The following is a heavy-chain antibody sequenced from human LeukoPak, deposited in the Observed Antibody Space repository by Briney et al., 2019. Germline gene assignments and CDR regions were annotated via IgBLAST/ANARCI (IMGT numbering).Heavy chain of an antibody. D-gene: IGHD3-22*01. CDR1: GGSISSYY. Sequence: SETLSLTCTVSGGSISSYYWGWIRQPPGKGLEWIGYIYYSGSTNYSPSLKSRVTISVDTSKNQFSLKLSSVTAADTAVYYCARSSYDSSGYYYEEGYFDYWGQGTLVTVSS. CDR2: IYYSGST. J-gene: IGHJ4*02. CDR3: ARSSYDSSGYYYEEGYFDY. V-gene: IGHV4-59*01.